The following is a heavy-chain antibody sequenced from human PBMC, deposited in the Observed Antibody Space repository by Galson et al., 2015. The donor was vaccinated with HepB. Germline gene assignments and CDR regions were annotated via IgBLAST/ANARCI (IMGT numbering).Heavy chain of an antibody. V-gene: IGHV3-33*08. Sequence: SLRLSCAASGFTFSSYGMHWVRQAPGKGLEWVAVIWYDGSNKYYVDSVKGRFTISRDNSKNTLYLQMNSLRAEDTAVYYCAGDTYSGSFHPTVLYWGQGTLVTVSS. CDR3: AGDTYSGSFHPTVLY. D-gene: IGHD1-26*01. CDR2: IWYDGSNK. J-gene: IGHJ4*02. CDR1: GFTFSSYG.